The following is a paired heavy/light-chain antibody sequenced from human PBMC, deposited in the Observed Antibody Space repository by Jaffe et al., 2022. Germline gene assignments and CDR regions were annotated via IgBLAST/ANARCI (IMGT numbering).Heavy chain of an antibody. CDR2: IYYSGST. CDR3: ARGLYDYVWGSYRYTGYFDY. D-gene: IGHD3-16*02. Sequence: QVQLQESGPGLVKPSETLSLTCTVSGGSISSYYWSWIRQPPGKGLEWIGYIYYSGSTNYNPSLKSRVTISVDTSKNQFSLKLSSVTAADTAVYYCARGLYDYVWGSYRYTGYFDYWGQGTLVTVSS. CDR1: GGSISSYY. V-gene: IGHV4-59*01. J-gene: IGHJ4*02.
Light chain of an antibody. CDR1: SGSVSTSYY. V-gene: IGLV8-61*01. CDR3: VLYMGSAVV. CDR2: STN. Sequence: QTVVTQEPSFSVSPGGTVTLTCGLSSGSVSTSYYPSWYQQTPGQAPRTLIYSTNTRSSGVPDRFSGSILGNKAALTITGAQADDESDYYCVLYMGSAVVFGGGTKLTVL. J-gene: IGLJ2*01.